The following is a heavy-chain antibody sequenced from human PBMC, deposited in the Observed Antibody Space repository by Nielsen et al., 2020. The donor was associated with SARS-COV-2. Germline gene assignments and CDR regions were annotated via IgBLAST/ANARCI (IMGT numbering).Heavy chain of an antibody. V-gene: IGHV3-30*03. CDR1: GFTFSSYG. Sequence: GESLKISCAASGFTFSSYGMHWVRQAPGKGLEWVAVISYDGSNKYYADSVKGRFTISRDNSKNTLYLQMNSLRAEDTAVYYCARPRSGSYYGAFDIWGQGTMVTVSS. J-gene: IGHJ3*02. D-gene: IGHD3-10*01. CDR3: ARPRSGSYYGAFDI. CDR2: ISYDGSNK.